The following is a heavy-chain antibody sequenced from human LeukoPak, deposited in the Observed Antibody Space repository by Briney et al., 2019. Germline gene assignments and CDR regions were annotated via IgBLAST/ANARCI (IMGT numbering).Heavy chain of an antibody. D-gene: IGHD2/OR15-2a*01. J-gene: IGHJ6*03. CDR1: GFAFSRYL. V-gene: IGHV3-74*03. CDR3: ARAAGNTYAMDV. CDR2: IQTDEKDT. Sequence: PGGSLRLSCAASGFAFSRYLMHWVRHAPGKGLVWVSRIQTDEKDTTYADSVKGRFTISRDNAKNTLYLQMDSLRVGEDTAVYYCARAAGNTYAMDVWGKGTTVTVPS.